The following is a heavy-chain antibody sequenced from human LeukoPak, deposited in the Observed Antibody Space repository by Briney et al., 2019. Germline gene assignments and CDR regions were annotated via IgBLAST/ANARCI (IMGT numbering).Heavy chain of an antibody. V-gene: IGHV4-34*01. CDR2: INHSGST. Sequence: SETLSLTCAVYGGSFSGYYWSWIRPPPGKGLEWIGEINHSGSTNYNPSLKSRVTISVDTSKNQFSLQLKSVTPEDTAVYYCARIVGGDIDYWGQGTLVTVSS. CDR1: GGSFSGYY. J-gene: IGHJ4*02. CDR3: ARIVGGDIDY. D-gene: IGHD5-12*01.